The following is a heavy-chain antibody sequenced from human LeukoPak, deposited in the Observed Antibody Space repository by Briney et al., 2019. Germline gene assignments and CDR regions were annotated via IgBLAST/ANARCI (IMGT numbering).Heavy chain of an antibody. CDR3: ARDHGSGWTWAYDY. D-gene: IGHD6-19*01. CDR1: GGSIRGYY. Sequence: SETLSLTCTVSGGSIRGYYWSWIRQPPGKGLEWIAHMYYSGSSKYNPYLKSRATISRDTSKNQFSLKLTSVTVADTAVYYCARDHGSGWTWAYDYWGQGTLVTVSS. CDR2: MYYSGSS. V-gene: IGHV4-59*01. J-gene: IGHJ4*02.